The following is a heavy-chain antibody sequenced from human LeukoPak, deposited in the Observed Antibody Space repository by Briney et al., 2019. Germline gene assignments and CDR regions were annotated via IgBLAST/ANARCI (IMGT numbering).Heavy chain of an antibody. V-gene: IGHV3-23*01. CDR2: ISGSGGST. CDR3: AAMVPYYYYGMDV. Sequence: PGGSLRLSCAASGFTFSSYAMSWVRQAPGKGLEWASAISGSGGSTYYADSVKGRFTISRDNSKNTPYLQMNSLRAEDTAVYYCAAMVPYYYYGMDVWGQGTTVTVSS. J-gene: IGHJ6*02. D-gene: IGHD3-10*01. CDR1: GFTFSSYA.